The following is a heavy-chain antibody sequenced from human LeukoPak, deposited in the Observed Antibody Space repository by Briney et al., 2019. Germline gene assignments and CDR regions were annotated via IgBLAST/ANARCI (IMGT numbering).Heavy chain of an antibody. CDR3: ARVEYYDSSGYYSFDY. V-gene: IGHV1-69*01. CDR1: GGTFSSYA. J-gene: IGHJ4*02. D-gene: IGHD3-22*01. Sequence: ASVKVSCKASGGTFSSYAISWVRQAPGQRLEWMGGIIPIFGTANYAQKFQGRVTITADESTSTAYMELSSLRSEDTAVYYCARVEYYDSSGYYSFDYWGQGTLVTVSS. CDR2: IIPIFGTA.